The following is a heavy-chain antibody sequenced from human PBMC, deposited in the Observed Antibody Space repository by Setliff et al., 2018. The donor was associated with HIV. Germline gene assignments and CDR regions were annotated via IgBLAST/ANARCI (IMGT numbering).Heavy chain of an antibody. CDR2: IDAANGNT. J-gene: IGHJ4*02. D-gene: IGHD3-9*01. V-gene: IGHV1-3*01. CDR3: ARTILGGNLLDY. CDR1: GYTFTNFA. Sequence: SVKVSCKASGYTFTNFAIHWVRQAPGQRLEWMAWIDAANGNTKYSQMFQGRVTVTRDTSATTAYMELSSLRFEDTAVYYCARTILGGNLLDYWGQGTLVTVSS.